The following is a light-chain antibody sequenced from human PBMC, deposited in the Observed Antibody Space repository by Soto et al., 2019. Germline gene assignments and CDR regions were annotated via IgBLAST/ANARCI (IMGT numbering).Light chain of an antibody. CDR1: TSSIGRNY. Sequence: QSVLTQPPSASGTPGQRVTISCSGGTSSIGRNYVYWYQQLAGTAPKLVIYRNNQRPSGVPDRFSGSKSGTSASLAIRGLRSEDEADYYCAAWDDSLSGLYVFGTGTKLTVL. J-gene: IGLJ1*01. CDR2: RNN. CDR3: AAWDDSLSGLYV. V-gene: IGLV1-47*01.